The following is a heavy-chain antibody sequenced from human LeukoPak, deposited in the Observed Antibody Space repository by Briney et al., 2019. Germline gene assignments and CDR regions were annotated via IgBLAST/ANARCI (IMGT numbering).Heavy chain of an antibody. D-gene: IGHD3-10*01. CDR1: GFTFSSYW. J-gene: IGHJ6*02. V-gene: IGHV3-23*01. Sequence: PGGSLRLSCAASGFTFSSYWMSWVRQAPGKGLEWVSIIGGVSESFYYADSVKGRFTVSRDNSKDTLYLQINNLRDEDTAVYYCARRWLGDPYGMDVWGQGTTVSVSS. CDR3: ARRWLGDPYGMDV. CDR2: IGGVSESF.